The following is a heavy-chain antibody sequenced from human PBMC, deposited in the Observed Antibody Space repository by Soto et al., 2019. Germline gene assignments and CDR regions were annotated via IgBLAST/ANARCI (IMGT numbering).Heavy chain of an antibody. Sequence: VQLLESGGGLVQPGGSLRLSCAASEFTFSSYAMSWVRQAPGKGLEWVSTISGSGGTTYYADSVKGRFTISRDNSRNTLHLQMNSLRVEDTALYYCAQTLLCTSCYGLYDYVSQGTLVTVSS. CDR2: ISGSGGTT. D-gene: IGHD6-13*01. CDR1: EFTFSSYA. CDR3: AQTLLCTSCYGLYDY. J-gene: IGHJ4*02. V-gene: IGHV3-23*01.